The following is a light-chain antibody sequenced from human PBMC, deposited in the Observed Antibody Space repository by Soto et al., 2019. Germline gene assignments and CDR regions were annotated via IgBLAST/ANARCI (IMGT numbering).Light chain of an antibody. Sequence: EMVLTQSPGTLSLSPGERATLSCRSSQSVSSNYLAWYQQKPDQAPRLVIYDVSGRATGIPDRFRGSGSGTDFTLTISRLEPEDFAVYYCQQYGSSPTFGQGTKVEIK. J-gene: IGKJ1*01. V-gene: IGKV3-20*01. CDR1: QSVSSNY. CDR3: QQYGSSPT. CDR2: DVS.